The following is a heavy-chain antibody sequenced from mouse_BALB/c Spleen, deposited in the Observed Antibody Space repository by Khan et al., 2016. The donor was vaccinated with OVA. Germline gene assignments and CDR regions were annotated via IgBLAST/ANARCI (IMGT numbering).Heavy chain of an antibody. CDR2: ISYSGST. CDR1: GYSITSDYA. D-gene: IGHD1-1*02. CDR3: ARGGSQYNDALDY. J-gene: IGHJ4*01. Sequence: EVQLQESGPGLVKPSQSLSLTCTVTGYSITSDYAWNWIRQFPGNKLEWMGYISYSGSTNYNPSLKSRISITRDTSKNQFFLQLNSVTTEDTATNDWARGGSQYNDALDYWGQGTLVTVSA. V-gene: IGHV3-2*02.